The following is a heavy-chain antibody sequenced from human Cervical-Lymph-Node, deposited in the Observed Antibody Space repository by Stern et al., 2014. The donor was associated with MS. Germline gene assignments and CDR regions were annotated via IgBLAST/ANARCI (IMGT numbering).Heavy chain of an antibody. D-gene: IGHD3-22*01. CDR1: GFSLSTSGVG. CDR2: IYWDDDK. V-gene: IGHV2-5*02. J-gene: IGHJ3*02. Sequence: QVTLRESGPTLVKPTQTLTLTCTFSGFSLSTSGVGVGWIRQPPGKALEWLTLIYWDDDKRYSPSLKSRLTITKDTSKNQVVLTMTNMDPVDTATYYCAHSRITMMGPLLDIWGQGTMVTVSS. CDR3: AHSRITMMGPLLDI.